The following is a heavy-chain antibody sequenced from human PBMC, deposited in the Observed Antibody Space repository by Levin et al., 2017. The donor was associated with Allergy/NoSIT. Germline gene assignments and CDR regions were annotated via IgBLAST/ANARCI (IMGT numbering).Heavy chain of an antibody. D-gene: IGHD3-22*01. Sequence: GESLKISCAASGFTFSSYAMHWVRQAPGKGLEWVAVISYDGSNKYYADSVKGRFTISRDNSKNTLYLQMNSLRAEDTAVYYCARATSAPMIVRPTGAFDIWGQGTMVTVSS. CDR3: ARATSAPMIVRPTGAFDI. CDR1: GFTFSSYA. V-gene: IGHV3-30*04. CDR2: ISYDGSNK. J-gene: IGHJ3*02.